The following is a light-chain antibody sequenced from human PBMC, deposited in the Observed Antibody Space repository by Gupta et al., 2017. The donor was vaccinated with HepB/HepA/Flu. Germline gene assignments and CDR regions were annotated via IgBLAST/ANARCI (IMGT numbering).Light chain of an antibody. Sequence: DIQMTQSPSSLSKSVGDRVTITCRASQSIASYLNWYQHKPGKAPKLLIVDASSLQSGVPARFSGSGSGTDFTLTIKRLQPEEFATYSWQQSCRTPYTFGQGTKLEIE. J-gene: IGKJ2*01. V-gene: IGKV1-39*01. CDR3: QQSCRTPYT. CDR1: QSIASY. CDR2: DAS.